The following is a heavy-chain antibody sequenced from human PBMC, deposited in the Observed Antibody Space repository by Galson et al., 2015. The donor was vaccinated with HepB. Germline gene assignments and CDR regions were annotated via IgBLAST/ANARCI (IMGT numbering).Heavy chain of an antibody. CDR2: ISSSSSTI. CDR3: ASWIQLSVAYYYYGMDV. Sequence: SLRLSCAASGFTFSSYSMNWVRQAPGKGLGWVSYISSSSSTIYYADSVKGRFTISRDNAKNSLYLQMNSLRDEDTAVYYCASWIQLSVAYYYYGMDVWGQGTTVTVSS. V-gene: IGHV3-48*02. D-gene: IGHD5-18*01. CDR1: GFTFSSYS. J-gene: IGHJ6*02.